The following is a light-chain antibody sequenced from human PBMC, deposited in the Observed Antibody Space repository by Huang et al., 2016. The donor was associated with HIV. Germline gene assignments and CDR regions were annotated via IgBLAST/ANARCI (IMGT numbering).Light chain of an antibody. CDR3: QQRSNWLT. J-gene: IGKJ4*01. Sequence: EIVLTQSPATLSLSPGDRATLSCRASQNIGNYLAWYQQKPGQAPRLLIYDTSNRATGIPARFSGGGSGTDFTLTISSLEPEDVAVYFCQQRSNWLTFGGGTKVETK. CDR1: QNIGNY. V-gene: IGKV3-11*01. CDR2: DTS.